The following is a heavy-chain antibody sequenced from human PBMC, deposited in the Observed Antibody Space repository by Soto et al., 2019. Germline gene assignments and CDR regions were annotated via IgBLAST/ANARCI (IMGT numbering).Heavy chain of an antibody. D-gene: IGHD4-17*01. V-gene: IGHV3-21*01. J-gene: IGHJ4*02. CDR3: AREGPWTHFYGDYSMYYFDY. CDR2: ISSSSSYI. Sequence: EVQLVESGGGLVKPGGSLRLSCAASGFTFSSYSMNWVRQAPGTGLEWVSSISSSSSYIYYADSVKGRITISRDNAKNSLYLQMNSMSAEDTDVYYCAREGPWTHFYGDYSMYYFDYWGQGTLVTVSA. CDR1: GFTFSSYS.